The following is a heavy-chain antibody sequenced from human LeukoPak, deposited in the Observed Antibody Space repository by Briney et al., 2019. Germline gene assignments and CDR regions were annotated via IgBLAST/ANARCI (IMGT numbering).Heavy chain of an antibody. CDR3: ARAYQSNWFDP. J-gene: IGHJ5*02. CDR1: GGSFSGYY. D-gene: IGHD2-2*01. Sequence: PSETLSLTCAVYGGSFSGYYWSWIRQPPGKGLEWIGEINHSGSTNYNPSLKSRVTISVDTFKNQFSLKLSSVTAADTAVYYCARAYQSNWFDPWGQGTLVTVSS. CDR2: INHSGST. V-gene: IGHV4-34*01.